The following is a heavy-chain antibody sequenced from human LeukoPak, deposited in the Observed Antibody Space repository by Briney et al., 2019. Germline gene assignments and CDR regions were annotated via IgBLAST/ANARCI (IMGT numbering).Heavy chain of an antibody. CDR2: IYYSGST. D-gene: IGHD3-3*01. Sequence: SETLSLTCTVSGGSISSSSYYWGWIRQPPGKGLEWIGSIYYSGSTYYNPSLKSRVTISVDTSKNQFSLKLSSVTAADTAVYYCARSDARDVNYDFWSGYPPHFDYWGQGTLVTVSS. CDR1: GGSISSSSYY. CDR3: ARSDARDVNYDFWSGYPPHFDY. V-gene: IGHV4-39*01. J-gene: IGHJ4*02.